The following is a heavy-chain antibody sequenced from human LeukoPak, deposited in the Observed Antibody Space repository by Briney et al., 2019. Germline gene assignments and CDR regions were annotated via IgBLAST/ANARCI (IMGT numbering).Heavy chain of an antibody. J-gene: IGHJ4*02. D-gene: IGHD1-14*01. CDR2: INPSGGST. V-gene: IGHV1-46*01. Sequence: ASVKVPCKASGGTFSSYAISWVRQAPGQGLEWMGIINPSGGSTSYAQKFQGRVTMTRDTSTSTVYMELSSLRSEDTAVYYCATITLTPETRPDYWGQGTLVTVSS. CDR1: GGTFSSYA. CDR3: ATITLTPETRPDY.